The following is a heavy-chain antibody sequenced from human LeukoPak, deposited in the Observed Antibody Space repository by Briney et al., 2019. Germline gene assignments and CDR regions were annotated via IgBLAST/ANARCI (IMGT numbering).Heavy chain of an antibody. V-gene: IGHV4-4*07. D-gene: IGHD2-15*01. CDR1: GGSISSYY. Sequence: SETLSLTCTVSGGSISSYYWSWIRQPAGKGLEWIGRIYTSGSTNYNPSLKSRVTMSVDTSKNQFSLKLSSVTAADTDIYYCAKDLSYIGLANWGQGTLVTVSS. J-gene: IGHJ4*02. CDR2: IYTSGST. CDR3: AKDLSYIGLAN.